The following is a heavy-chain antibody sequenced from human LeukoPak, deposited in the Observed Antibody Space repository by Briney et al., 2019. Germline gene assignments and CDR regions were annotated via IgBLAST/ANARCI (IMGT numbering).Heavy chain of an antibody. CDR1: GYTFTGYS. CDR2: INPNSGDT. Sequence: GASVMVSCKASGYTFTGYSIHWLRQAPGQGPEWMGWINPNSGDTNYAQKFQDRITLTRDTSISTAYLNLINLRSDDTAIYYCARPNVDYYNWFDPWAQGTLVTVSS. J-gene: IGHJ5*02. V-gene: IGHV1-2*02. D-gene: IGHD4-11*01. CDR3: ARPNVDYYNWFDP.